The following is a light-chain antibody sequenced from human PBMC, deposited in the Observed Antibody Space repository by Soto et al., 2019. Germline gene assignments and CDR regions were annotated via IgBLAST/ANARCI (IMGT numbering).Light chain of an antibody. V-gene: IGKV3-20*01. CDR1: ETITNHD. CDR3: HHYGTSPPHT. J-gene: IGKJ2*01. CDR2: GAS. Sequence: EIVLMQSPDILSLSPGERATVSCRASETITNHDLAWYQKKPGQAPRLLLYGASNTPTGIPDRFSGSGSGTDFTLTIDRLEPEDFAVYFCHHYGTSPPHTFGQGTKLDIK.